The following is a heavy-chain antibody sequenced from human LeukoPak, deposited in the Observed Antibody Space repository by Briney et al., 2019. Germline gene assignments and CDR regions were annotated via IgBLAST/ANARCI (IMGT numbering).Heavy chain of an antibody. J-gene: IGHJ4*02. CDR1: GFTFSSYA. CDR3: ARGRESSGWYSY. V-gene: IGHV3-23*01. D-gene: IGHD6-19*01. Sequence: GGSLRLSCAASGFTFSSYAMSWVRQAPGKGLEWVSAISGSGGSTYYADSVKGRFTISRDNSKNTLYLQMNSLRAEDTAVYYCARGRESSGWYSYWGQGTLVTVSS. CDR2: ISGSGGST.